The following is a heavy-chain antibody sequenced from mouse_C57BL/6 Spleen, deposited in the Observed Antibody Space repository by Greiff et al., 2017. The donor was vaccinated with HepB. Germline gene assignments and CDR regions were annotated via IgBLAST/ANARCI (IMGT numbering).Heavy chain of an antibody. CDR3: ARGTTVVAKYFDV. CDR2: INPSNGGT. V-gene: IGHV1-53*01. CDR1: GYTSTSYW. J-gene: IGHJ1*03. Sequence: QVQLQQPGTELVKPGASVKLSCKASGYTSTSYWMHWVKQRPGQGLEWIGNINPSNGGTNYNEKFKNKATLTVDKSSSTAYMQLSSLTSEDSAVYYCARGTTVVAKYFDVWGTGTTVTVSS. D-gene: IGHD1-1*01.